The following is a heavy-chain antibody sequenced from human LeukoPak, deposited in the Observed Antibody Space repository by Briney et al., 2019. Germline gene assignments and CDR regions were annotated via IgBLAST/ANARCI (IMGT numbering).Heavy chain of an antibody. J-gene: IGHJ4*02. V-gene: IGHV4-61*01. CDR2: IYYTGST. CDR1: GDSVSSNSAA. Sequence: SQTLSLTCAISGDSVSSNSAAWSWIRQPPGKGLEWIGYIYYTGSTNYNPSLKSRVTISIDTSKNQFSLKLNSVTAADTAVYYCARETTGGHDYWGQGSLVTVSS. CDR3: ARETTGGHDY. D-gene: IGHD4-11*01.